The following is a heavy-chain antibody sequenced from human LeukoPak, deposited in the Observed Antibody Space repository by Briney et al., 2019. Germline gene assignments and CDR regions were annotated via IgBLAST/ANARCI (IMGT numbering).Heavy chain of an antibody. Sequence: ASVKVSCKASGYTFTSYAMNWVRQAPGQGLEWMGWINTNTGNPTYAQGFTGRFVFSLDTSVSTAYLQISSLKAEDTAVYYCARTGNKMVRGVIRLVPTDYWGQGTLVTVSS. V-gene: IGHV7-4-1*02. CDR2: INTNTGNP. J-gene: IGHJ4*02. CDR3: ARTGNKMVRGVIRLVPTDY. CDR1: GYTFTSYA. D-gene: IGHD3-10*01.